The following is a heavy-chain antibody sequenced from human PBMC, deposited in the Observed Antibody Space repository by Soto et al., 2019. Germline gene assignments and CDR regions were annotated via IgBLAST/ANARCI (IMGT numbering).Heavy chain of an antibody. V-gene: IGHV4-59*01. J-gene: IGHJ4*02. CDR3: ARVRGTAGKRYFDY. Sequence: SETLSLTCTVPGGSMIAYYWNWMRQPPGKGLQWIGYTYYSGSTTYNPSLKSRVTISVDSSKNQFSLKLDSVTPADTAVYYCARVRGTAGKRYFDYWGPGTLVTVSS. CDR1: GGSMIAYY. D-gene: IGHD6-13*01. CDR2: TYYSGST.